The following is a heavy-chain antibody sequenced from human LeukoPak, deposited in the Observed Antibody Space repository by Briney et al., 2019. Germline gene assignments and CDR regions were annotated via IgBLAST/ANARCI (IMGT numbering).Heavy chain of an antibody. CDR1: GFTFDDYA. V-gene: IGHV3-9*01. CDR2: ISWNSGSI. Sequence: GGSLSLSCAAYGFTFDDYAMHWVRQAPGKGLEWVSGISWNSGSIGYADSVKGRFTISRDNAKNSLYLQMNSLRAEDTALYYCAKDIIAAAATLRGYMDVWGKGTTVTVSS. J-gene: IGHJ6*03. D-gene: IGHD6-13*01. CDR3: AKDIIAAAATLRGYMDV.